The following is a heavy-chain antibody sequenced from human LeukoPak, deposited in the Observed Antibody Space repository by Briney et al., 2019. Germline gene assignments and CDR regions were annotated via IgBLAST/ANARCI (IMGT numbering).Heavy chain of an antibody. J-gene: IGHJ6*02. Sequence: ALVKVSCKASGYTLTSYGISWVRQAPGQGLEWMGWITAFKGNTIYAQKLQGRVTMTTDTSTSTAYMELRSLRSDDTAVYYCARDGAEYDSGSYYSNGMDVWGQGTTVTVSS. CDR2: ITAFKGNT. CDR1: GYTLTSYG. CDR3: ARDGAEYDSGSYYSNGMDV. D-gene: IGHD3-10*01. V-gene: IGHV1-18*01.